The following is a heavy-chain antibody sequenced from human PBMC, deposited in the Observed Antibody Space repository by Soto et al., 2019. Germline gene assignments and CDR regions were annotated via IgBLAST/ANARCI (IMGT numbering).Heavy chain of an antibody. Sequence: QVQLVQSGAEVKKPGSSVKVSCRASGGTFSSYAISWVRQAPGQGLEWMGGIIPIFGTANYAQKFQGRVTITADKSTSTAYMELSSLRSEDTAVYYCARRKWHYYDSSGYYRWGQGTLVTVS. D-gene: IGHD3-22*01. CDR2: IIPIFGTA. V-gene: IGHV1-69*06. CDR1: GGTFSSYA. CDR3: ARRKWHYYDSSGYYR. J-gene: IGHJ5*02.